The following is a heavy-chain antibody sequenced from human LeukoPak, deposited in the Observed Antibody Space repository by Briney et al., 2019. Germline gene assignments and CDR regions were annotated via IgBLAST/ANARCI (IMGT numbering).Heavy chain of an antibody. J-gene: IGHJ6*03. CDR1: GGSFSGYY. CDR3: ARDLPLYYYYMDV. CDR2: INHSGST. Sequence: SETLSLTCAVYGGSFSGYYWSWIRQPPGKGLEWIGEINHSGSTNYNPSLKSRVTISVDTSKNQFSLKLSSVTAADTAVYYCARDLPLYYYYMDVWGKGTTVTVSS. V-gene: IGHV4-34*01.